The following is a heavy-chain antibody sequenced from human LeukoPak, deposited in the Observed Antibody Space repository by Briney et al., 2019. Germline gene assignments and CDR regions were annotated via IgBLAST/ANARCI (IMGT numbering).Heavy chain of an antibody. V-gene: IGHV4-4*07. CDR3: ATAYSSSWSQDYGMDV. CDR2: IYTSGST. D-gene: IGHD6-13*01. Sequence: SETLSLTCTVSGGSISSYYWSWIRQPAGKGLEWIGRIYTSGSTNYNPSLKSRVTMSVDTSKNQFSLKLSSVTAADTAVYYCATAYSSSWSQDYGMDVWGQGTTGTVSS. J-gene: IGHJ6*02. CDR1: GGSISSYY.